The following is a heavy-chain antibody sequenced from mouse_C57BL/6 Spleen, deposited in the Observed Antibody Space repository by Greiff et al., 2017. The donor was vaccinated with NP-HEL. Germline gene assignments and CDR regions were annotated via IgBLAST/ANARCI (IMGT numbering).Heavy chain of an antibody. V-gene: IGHV2-2*01. D-gene: IGHD2-3*01. J-gene: IGHJ2*01. CDR2: IWSGGST. Sequence: QVQLKESGPGLVQPSQSLSITCTVSGFSLTSYGVHWVRQSPGKGLEWLGVIWSGGSTDYNAAFISRLSISKDNSKSQVFFKMNRLQADDTAIYYCARNGDYDGYPFDYWGQGTTLTVSS. CDR1: GFSLTSYG. CDR3: ARNGDYDGYPFDY.